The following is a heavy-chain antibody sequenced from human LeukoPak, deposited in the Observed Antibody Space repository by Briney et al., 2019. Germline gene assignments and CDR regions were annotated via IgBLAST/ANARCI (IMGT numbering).Heavy chain of an antibody. CDR1: GFTFSSYA. CDR2: ISSSGGST. V-gene: IGHV3-23*01. D-gene: IGHD5-24*01. CDR3: ARDAKQLPY. Sequence: GGSLRLSCAASGFTFSSYAMSWVRQAPGKGLEWVSSISSSGGSTYYADSVKGRFTISRDTSKNTLYLQMNSLRPEDTAVYYCARDAKQLPYWGQGTMVTVSS. J-gene: IGHJ4*02.